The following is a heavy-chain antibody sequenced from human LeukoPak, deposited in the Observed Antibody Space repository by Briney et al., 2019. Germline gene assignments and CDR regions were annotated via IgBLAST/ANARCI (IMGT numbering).Heavy chain of an antibody. J-gene: IGHJ6*03. CDR2: IIPIFGTA. CDR3: ARSVVVPAAITQYYYYYYMDV. Sequence: SVKVSCKASGYTFTSYAMNWVRQAPGQGLEWMGGIIPIFGTANYAQKFQGRVTITADESTSTAYMELSSLRSEDTAVYYCARSVVVPAAITQYYYYYYMDVWGKGTTVTVSS. V-gene: IGHV1-69*13. D-gene: IGHD2-2*01. CDR1: GYTFTSYA.